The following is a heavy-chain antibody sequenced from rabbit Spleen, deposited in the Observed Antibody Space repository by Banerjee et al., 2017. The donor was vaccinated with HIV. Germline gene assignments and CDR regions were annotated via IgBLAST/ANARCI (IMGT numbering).Heavy chain of an antibody. V-gene: IGHV1S47*01. D-gene: IGHD4-1*01. CDR3: VRDLDGVIGWNFGW. CDR2: IDPVFGVT. CDR1: GFDFSGYG. J-gene: IGHJ4*01. Sequence: QEQVVESGGGLVQPGGSLKLSCKASGFDFSGYGVSWVRQVSGKGLEWIGYIDPVFGVTYYATWVNGRFTISRDNARNTLFLQLNSLTAADTATYFCVRDLDGVIGWNFGWWGPGTLVTVS.